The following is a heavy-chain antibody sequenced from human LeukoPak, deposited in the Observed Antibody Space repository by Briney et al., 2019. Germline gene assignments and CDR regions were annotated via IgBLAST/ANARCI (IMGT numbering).Heavy chain of an antibody. Sequence: SETLSLTCTVSGDSISSYYWSWIRQPPRKGLEWIGYVFYSGSINYNPSLKSRVTISIDASKNQFSLKLSSVTAADAAVYYCARGLMLGFGVVIHGFYFDYWGQGTLVTVSS. CDR3: ARGLMLGFGVVIHGFYFDY. CDR1: GDSISSYY. V-gene: IGHV4-59*12. D-gene: IGHD3-3*01. CDR2: VFYSGSI. J-gene: IGHJ4*02.